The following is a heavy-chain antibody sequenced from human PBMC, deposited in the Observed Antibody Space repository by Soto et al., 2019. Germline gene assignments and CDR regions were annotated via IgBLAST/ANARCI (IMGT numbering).Heavy chain of an antibody. CDR3: ARSPGSSTRLEIYYYYCYGMDV. V-gene: IGHV1-69*01. J-gene: IGHJ6*02. CDR2: IIPISETT. D-gene: IGHD2-2*01. CDR1: GGTFSSYA. Sequence: QVQLVQSGAEVKKPGSSVKVSCKASGGTFSSYAISWVRQAPGQGLEWMGGIIPISETTNYAQKFQGRVTITADESKSTAYMELSSLRSEDTAVYSCARSPGSSTRLEIYYYYCYGMDVGGQGTTVTVSS.